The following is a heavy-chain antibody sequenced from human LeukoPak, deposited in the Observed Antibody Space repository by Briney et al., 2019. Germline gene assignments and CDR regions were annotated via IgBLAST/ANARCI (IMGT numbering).Heavy chain of an antibody. D-gene: IGHD3-10*01. CDR3: AREIYGSGSYPEVYFDY. V-gene: IGHV4-59*01. CDR2: IYYSGST. CDR1: GGSISSYY. J-gene: IGHJ4*02. Sequence: SETLSLTCTVSGGSISSYYWSWIRQPPGKGLEWIGYIYYSGSTNYNPSLKSRVTISVDTSNNQFSLKLSSVTAADTAVYYCAREIYGSGSYPEVYFDYWGQGTLVTVSS.